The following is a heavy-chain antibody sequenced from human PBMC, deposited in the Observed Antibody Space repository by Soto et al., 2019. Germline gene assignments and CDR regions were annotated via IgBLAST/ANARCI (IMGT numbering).Heavy chain of an antibody. CDR3: ARGMYGDY. Sequence: QVHLVQSGAEVKKPGASVKVSCKGSGYAFTTYGITWVRQAPGQGLEWMGWISAHNGNTNYSQQLQGSVTVTRDTSTRTAYMELRSLRSDDTAVYYCARGMYGDYWGQGALVTVSS. J-gene: IGHJ4*02. CDR1: GYAFTTYG. V-gene: IGHV1-18*01. D-gene: IGHD2-8*01. CDR2: ISAHNGNT.